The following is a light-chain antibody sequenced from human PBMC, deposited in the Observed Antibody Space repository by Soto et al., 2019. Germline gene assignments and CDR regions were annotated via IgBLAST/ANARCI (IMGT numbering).Light chain of an antibody. V-gene: IGLV2-11*01. Sequence: QSGLTQPRSVSGSPGQSVSISCTGTSNDVGGYNYVSWFQQHPGKVPKLMVYDVSYRPSGVPDRFSGSKSGNTASLTISGLQADDEGDYYCCSYAGTYWVFGGGTKLTVL. CDR1: SNDVGGYNY. CDR3: CSYAGTYWV. CDR2: DVS. J-gene: IGLJ3*02.